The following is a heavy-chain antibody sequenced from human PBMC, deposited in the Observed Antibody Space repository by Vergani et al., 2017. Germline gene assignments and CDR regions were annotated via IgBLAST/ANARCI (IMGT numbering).Heavy chain of an antibody. J-gene: IGHJ4*02. CDR2: INHSGST. CDR3: ARAPFFTMVRGIGRNYFDD. CDR1: GGSFSGYY. Sequence: QVQLQQWGAGLLKPSETLSLTCAVYGGSFSGYYWSWIRQPPGKGLEWIGEINHSGSTNYNPSLKSRVTISVDTSKNQFSLKLSSVTAADTAVYYCARAPFFTMVRGIGRNYFDDWGQGTLVTVSS. D-gene: IGHD3-10*01. V-gene: IGHV4-34*01.